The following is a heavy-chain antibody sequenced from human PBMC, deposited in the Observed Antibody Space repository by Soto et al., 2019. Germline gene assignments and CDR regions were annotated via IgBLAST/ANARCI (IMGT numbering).Heavy chain of an antibody. CDR2: IIPIFGTA. V-gene: IGHV1-69*12. J-gene: IGHJ4*02. CDR1: GGTFSSYA. D-gene: IGHD2-15*01. CDR3: ARESRYCSGGSCYFLPGIDY. Sequence: QVQLVQSGAEVKKPGSSVKVSCKASGGTFSSYAISWERQAPGQGLEWMGGIIPIFGTANYAQKFQGRVTITADESTSTAYMELSSLRSEDTAMYYCARESRYCSGGSCYFLPGIDYWGQGTLVTVSS.